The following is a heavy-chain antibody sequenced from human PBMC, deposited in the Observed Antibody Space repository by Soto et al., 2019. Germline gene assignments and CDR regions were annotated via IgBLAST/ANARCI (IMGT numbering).Heavy chain of an antibody. CDR2: INPRSGKT. D-gene: IGHD3-22*01. V-gene: IGHV1-46*03. CDR3: ARGVGYSDSSGYPFDY. CDR1: GDTLSTYY. J-gene: IGHJ4*02. Sequence: VQLVQSGAEVKRPGASVKISCKASGDTLSTYYMHWARQAPGQGLEWMGIINPRSGKTNYPQKFQRSVTRTRDTSTATVYMELSTLRSEDTAMYYCARGVGYSDSSGYPFDYWGQGTLVTVSS.